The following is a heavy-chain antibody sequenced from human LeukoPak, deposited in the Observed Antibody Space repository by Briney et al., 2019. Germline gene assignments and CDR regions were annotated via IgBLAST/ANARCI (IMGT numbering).Heavy chain of an antibody. D-gene: IGHD3-3*01. Sequence: GGSLRLSCAASGFTLSSYGMHWVRQAPGKGLEWVAVISYDGSNKYYADSVKGRFTISRDNSKNTLYLQMNSLRAEDTAVYYCAKAVNPKGFHYYGMDVWGQGTTVTVSS. J-gene: IGHJ6*02. CDR2: ISYDGSNK. V-gene: IGHV3-30*18. CDR3: AKAVNPKGFHYYGMDV. CDR1: GFTLSSYG.